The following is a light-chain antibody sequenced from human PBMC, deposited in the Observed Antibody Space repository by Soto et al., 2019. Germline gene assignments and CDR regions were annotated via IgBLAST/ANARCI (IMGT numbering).Light chain of an antibody. Sequence: EIVMTQSPPTLSVSPGERATLSCRASQSVGSKLAWYQQRPGQAPRILLYDASNRATGIPARFSGSGSGTEFSLTISSLQFEDFAVYSCQQYGDWPGAFGGGTKVEIK. CDR3: QQYGDWPGA. J-gene: IGKJ4*01. CDR1: QSVGSK. CDR2: DAS. V-gene: IGKV3D-15*01.